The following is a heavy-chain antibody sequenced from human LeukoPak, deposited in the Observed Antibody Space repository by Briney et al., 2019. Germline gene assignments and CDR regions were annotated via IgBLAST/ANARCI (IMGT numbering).Heavy chain of an antibody. Sequence: SGTLSLTCTVSGGSISSSSYSWGWIRQPPGKGLEWIGSIYYSGTTYYNPSLKSRVTISVDASKIQFSLKLSSVAATDTAVYFCARLRFDFWSGYTHPYFDYWGRGTLVTVSS. CDR2: IYYSGTT. CDR1: GGSISSSSYS. V-gene: IGHV4-39*01. J-gene: IGHJ4*02. CDR3: ARLRFDFWSGYTHPYFDY. D-gene: IGHD3-3*01.